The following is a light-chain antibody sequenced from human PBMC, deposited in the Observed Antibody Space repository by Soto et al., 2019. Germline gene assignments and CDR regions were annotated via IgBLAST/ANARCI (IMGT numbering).Light chain of an antibody. J-gene: IGKJ5*01. V-gene: IGKV3-11*01. CDR1: QRVSSY. Sequence: EIVLTQSPATLFWSPGERATLPCRASQRVSSYLAWYQQKPGQAPRLLIYDASNRATGIPARFSGSGSGTDFTLTISSLEPEDFAVYYCQQRSNWPPSVTFGQGTRLEIK. CDR2: DAS. CDR3: QQRSNWPPSVT.